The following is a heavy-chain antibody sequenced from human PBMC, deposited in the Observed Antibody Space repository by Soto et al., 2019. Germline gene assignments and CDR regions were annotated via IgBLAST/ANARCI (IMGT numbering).Heavy chain of an antibody. J-gene: IGHJ3*02. V-gene: IGHV1-46*01. D-gene: IGHD2-15*01. CDR3: ASEKGGFDI. CDR2: IAPSVGST. Sequence: ASVKVSCKASGDIFTSHYMHWLRQAPGQGLEGMGYIAPSVGSTAYAQEFQGRVTMTRDMSSSSVYMELSSLRSDDTAMYYCASEKGGFDIWGQGTVVTV. CDR1: GDIFTSHY.